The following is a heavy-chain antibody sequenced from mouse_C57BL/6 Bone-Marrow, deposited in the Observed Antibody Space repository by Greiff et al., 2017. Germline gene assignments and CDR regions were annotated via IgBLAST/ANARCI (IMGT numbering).Heavy chain of an antibody. Sequence: VQLQQPGAELVKPGASVKMSCKASGYTFTSYWITWVKQRPGQGLEWIGDIYPGSGSTNYNEKFKSKATLTVDTPSSTAYMQLSSLTSEDSAVYYCARSGDVDYWGQGTTLTVSS. V-gene: IGHV1-55*01. D-gene: IGHD3-1*01. CDR2: IYPGSGST. CDR1: GYTFTSYW. CDR3: ARSGDVDY. J-gene: IGHJ2*01.